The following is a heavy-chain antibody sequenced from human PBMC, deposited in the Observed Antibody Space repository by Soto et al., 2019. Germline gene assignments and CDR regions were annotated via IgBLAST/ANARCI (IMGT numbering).Heavy chain of an antibody. V-gene: IGHV3-23*01. CDR3: AKMRGGRVATINDYLTY. Sequence: EVQLLESGGGLVQPGGSLRLSCAVSGFSFSSYAMSWVRQAPGKGLEWVSATSISGYSTYYADSVKGRFTISRDNSKNTLFLKMTSLTVEDTAVYYCAKMRGGRVATINDYLTYWGQGTLVTVSS. CDR2: TSISGYST. CDR1: GFSFSSYA. J-gene: IGHJ4*02. D-gene: IGHD5-12*01.